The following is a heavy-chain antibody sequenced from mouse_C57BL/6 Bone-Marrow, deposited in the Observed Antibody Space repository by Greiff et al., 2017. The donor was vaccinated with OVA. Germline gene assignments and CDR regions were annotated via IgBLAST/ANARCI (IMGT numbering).Heavy chain of an antibody. CDR3: ARSEGYYLYYYAMDY. D-gene: IGHD2-3*01. J-gene: IGHJ4*01. Sequence: QVQLQQSGAELVRLGASVKLSCKASGYTFTDYYINWVKQRPGQGLEWIARIYPGSGNTYYNEKFKGKATLTAEKSSSTAYMQLSSLTSEDSAVYFCARSEGYYLYYYAMDYWGQGTSVTVSS. CDR2: IYPGSGNT. V-gene: IGHV1-76*01. CDR1: GYTFTDYY.